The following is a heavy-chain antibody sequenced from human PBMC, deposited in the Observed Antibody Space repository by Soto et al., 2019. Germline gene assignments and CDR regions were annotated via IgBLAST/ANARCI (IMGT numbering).Heavy chain of an antibody. Sequence: GGCIKLGCASCGVSVRIYAMSWVRQTHEKGLEWVSAISGSGGSTYYADSVKGRFTISGDNSKNTLYLQMNSLRAEDTAVYYCAKDKGSYYDSSGYPFDIWGQGTMVTVSS. CDR3: AKDKGSYYDSSGYPFDI. CDR2: ISGSGGST. CDR1: GVSVRIYA. J-gene: IGHJ3*02. D-gene: IGHD3-22*01. V-gene: IGHV3-23*01.